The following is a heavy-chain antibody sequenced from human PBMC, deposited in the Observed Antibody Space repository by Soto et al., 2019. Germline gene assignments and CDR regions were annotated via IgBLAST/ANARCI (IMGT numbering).Heavy chain of an antibody. CDR1: DGSISSYDW. CDR3: ATGNVDSMLEY. V-gene: IGHV4-4*02. Sequence: SETLSLTCVVSDGSISSYDWWTWVRQPPGKGLEWIGKMYHSGGADYSPSLKSRVTISADSSKNHFSLRLTGVTAADTAVYYCATGNVDSMLEYWGQGTHVTVSS. J-gene: IGHJ4*02. D-gene: IGHD3-3*01. CDR2: MYHSGGA.